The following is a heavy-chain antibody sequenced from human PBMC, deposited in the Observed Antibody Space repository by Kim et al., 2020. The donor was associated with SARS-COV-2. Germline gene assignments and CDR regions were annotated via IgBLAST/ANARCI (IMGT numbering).Heavy chain of an antibody. Sequence: ASVKVSCKASGYTFTSYGISWVRQAPGQGLEWMGWISAYNGNTNYAQKLQGRVTMTTDTSTSTAYMELRSLRSDDTAVYYCARDRRITMIVVVVGAGFDYWGQGTLVTVSS. CDR3: ARDRRITMIVVVVGAGFDY. CDR2: ISAYNGNT. D-gene: IGHD3-22*01. J-gene: IGHJ4*02. CDR1: GYTFTSYG. V-gene: IGHV1-18*01.